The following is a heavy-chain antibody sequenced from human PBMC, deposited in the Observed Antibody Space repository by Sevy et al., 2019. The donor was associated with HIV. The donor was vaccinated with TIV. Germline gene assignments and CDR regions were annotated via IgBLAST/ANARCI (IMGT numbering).Heavy chain of an antibody. V-gene: IGHV1-46*01. J-gene: IGHJ5*02. CDR2: INPSGCST. CDR3: ARGNRRDYGDYTRPPTSLNWFDP. Sequence: ASVKVSCKASGYTFTSYYMHWVRQAPGQGLEWMGIINPSGCSTSYEQKFQGRVTKTRDTSTSTVYMELSSLRSEDTAVYYCARGNRRDYGDYTRPPTSLNWFDPWGQGTLVTVSS. CDR1: GYTFTSYY. D-gene: IGHD4-17*01.